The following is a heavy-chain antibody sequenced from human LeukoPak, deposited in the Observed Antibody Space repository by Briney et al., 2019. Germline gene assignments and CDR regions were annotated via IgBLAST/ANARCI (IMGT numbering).Heavy chain of an antibody. V-gene: IGHV3-21*01. D-gene: IGHD6-19*01. CDR3: ARDRRSGGFTSNNY. Sequence: GGSLRLSCAASGFTFSSYWMSWVRQAPGKGLEWVSSISSSSSYIYYADSVKGRFTISRDNAKNSLYLQMNSLRAEDTAVYYCARDRRSGGFTSNNYWGQGTLVTVSS. CDR1: GFTFSSYW. CDR2: ISSSSSYI. J-gene: IGHJ4*02.